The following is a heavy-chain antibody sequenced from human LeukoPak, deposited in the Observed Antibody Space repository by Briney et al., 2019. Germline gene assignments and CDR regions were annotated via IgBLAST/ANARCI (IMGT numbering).Heavy chain of an antibody. J-gene: IGHJ4*02. CDR2: ISDIGSI. Sequence: SETLSLTCTVPGGSISSYYWSWIRQPPGKGLEWIAYISDIGSINYNPSLKSRVTISLDASKNQFSLKLSSVTAADTAVYYCAGHHPRNTVDFWGQGTLVTVSS. CDR3: AGHHPRNTVDF. D-gene: IGHD2/OR15-2a*01. CDR1: GGSISSYY. V-gene: IGHV4-59*08.